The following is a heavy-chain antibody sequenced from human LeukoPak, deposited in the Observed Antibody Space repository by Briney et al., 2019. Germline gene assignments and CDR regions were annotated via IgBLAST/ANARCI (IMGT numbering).Heavy chain of an antibody. CDR2: ISSSSSYI. Sequence: GGSLRLSCAASGFTFSSYWMTWVRQAPGKGLEWVSSISSSSSYIYYADSVKGRFTISRDNAKNSLYLQMNSLRAEDTAVYYCARDWAAAARGWFDPWGQGTLVTVSS. CDR1: GFTFSSYW. J-gene: IGHJ5*02. D-gene: IGHD6-13*01. CDR3: ARDWAAAARGWFDP. V-gene: IGHV3-21*01.